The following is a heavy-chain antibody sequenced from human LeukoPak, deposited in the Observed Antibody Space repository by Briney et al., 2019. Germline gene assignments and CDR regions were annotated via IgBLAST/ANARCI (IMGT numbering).Heavy chain of an antibody. CDR1: GFTFSDYY. CDR2: ISSSGSTI. V-gene: IGHV3-11*01. J-gene: IGHJ6*02. D-gene: IGHD6-13*01. Sequence: GGPLRLSCAASGFTFSDYYMSWIRQAPGKGLEWVSYISSSGSTIYYADSVKGRFTVSRDNAKNSLYLQMNSLRAEDTAVYYCARDGTSRIAAAGTGKFLYYYGMGVWGQGTTVTVSS. CDR3: ARDGTSRIAAAGTGKFLYYYGMGV.